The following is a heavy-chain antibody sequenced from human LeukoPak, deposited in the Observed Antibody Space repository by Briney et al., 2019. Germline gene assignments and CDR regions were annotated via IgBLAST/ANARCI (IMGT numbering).Heavy chain of an antibody. J-gene: IGHJ4*02. Sequence: GGSLRLSCAASGFNVSSNYMSWVRQPPGKGLEWVSFIYTGDRTNYADSVKGRFTVSRDSSKNTLYLQMNSLRGEDTAVYYCARASGIDYTDMVDSWGQGTLVTVSA. CDR3: ARASGIDYTDMVDS. CDR1: GFNVSSNY. V-gene: IGHV3-53*01. CDR2: IYTGDRT. D-gene: IGHD1-26*01.